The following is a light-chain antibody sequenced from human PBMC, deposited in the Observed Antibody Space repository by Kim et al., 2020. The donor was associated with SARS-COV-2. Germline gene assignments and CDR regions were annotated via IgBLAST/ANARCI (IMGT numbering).Light chain of an antibody. CDR3: SSYAGTNDLYV. CDR1: SSDVGGNNY. CDR2: EVN. Sequence: QSALTQPPSASGSPGQSVSISCTGTSSDVGGNNYVSWYQQHPDKAPKLMIYEVNKRPSGVPDRFSGSKSGNTASLTVSGLQAEDEADYYCSSYAGTNDLYVFGTGTKVTVL. J-gene: IGLJ1*01. V-gene: IGLV2-8*01.